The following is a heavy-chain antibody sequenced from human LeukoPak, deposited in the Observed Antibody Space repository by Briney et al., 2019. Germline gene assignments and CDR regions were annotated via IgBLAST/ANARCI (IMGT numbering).Heavy chain of an antibody. J-gene: IGHJ5*02. CDR1: GGSFSGYY. V-gene: IGHV4-34*01. Sequence: SETLSLTCAVYGGSFSGYYWSWIRQPPGKGLEWIGEINHSGSTNYNPSLKSRVTMSVDTSKNQFSLKLSSVTAADTAVYYCARSPDAGAYSNDLRFYNWFDTWGQGTLVTVSS. CDR3: ARSPDAGAYSNDLRFYNWFDT. CDR2: INHSGST. D-gene: IGHD4-11*01.